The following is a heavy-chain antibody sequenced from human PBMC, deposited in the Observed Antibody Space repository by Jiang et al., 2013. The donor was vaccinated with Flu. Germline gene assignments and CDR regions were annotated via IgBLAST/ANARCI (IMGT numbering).Heavy chain of an antibody. CDR1: GYSFTSYW. J-gene: IGHJ4*02. D-gene: IGHD3-22*01. CDR3: ARHSYDSSGYHLYYFDY. CDR2: IYPGDSDT. Sequence: VESGAEVKKPGESLKISCKGSGYSFTSYWIGWVRQMPGKGLEWMGIIYPGDSDTRYSPSFQGQVTISADKSISTAYLQWSSLKASDTAMYYCARHSYDSSGYHLYYFDYWGQGTLVTVSS. V-gene: IGHV5-51*01.